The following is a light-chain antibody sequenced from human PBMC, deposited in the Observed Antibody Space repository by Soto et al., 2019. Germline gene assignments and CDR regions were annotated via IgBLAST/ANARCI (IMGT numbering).Light chain of an antibody. CDR2: DVT. J-gene: IGLJ2*01. Sequence: QSALTQPASVSGSPGRSVTISCTGTSTDVGDFNYVSWYQHLPGRAPKLIISDVTNRPSGISYRFSASKSGRTASLSTSGLEAEDGADYYCSSYSGSTTHVVFGGGTKVTVI. V-gene: IGLV2-14*03. CDR3: SSYSGSTTHVV. CDR1: STDVGDFNY.